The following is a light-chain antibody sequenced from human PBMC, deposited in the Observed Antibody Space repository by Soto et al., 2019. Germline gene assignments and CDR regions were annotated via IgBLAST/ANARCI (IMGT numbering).Light chain of an antibody. J-gene: IGKJ1*01. CDR1: QSVSSN. CDR3: QQRSNWPWT. Sequence: EIVMTQSPATLSVSPGERATLSCRASQSVSSNLAWYQQKPGQAPRLLIYGASIRATGIPARFSGSGSWTEFTLTISSLQSEDFAVYYCQQRSNWPWTFGQGTKVDIK. CDR2: GAS. V-gene: IGKV3-15*01.